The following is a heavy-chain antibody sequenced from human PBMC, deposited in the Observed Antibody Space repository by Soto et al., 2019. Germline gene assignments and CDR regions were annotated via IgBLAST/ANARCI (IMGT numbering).Heavy chain of an antibody. Sequence: SETLSLTCTVSGGSISSYYWSWIRQPPGKGLEWIGYIYYSGSTNYNPSLKSRVTISVDTSKNQFSLKLSSVTAADTAVYYCATLQLWPTSENYYYYGMDVWGQGTTVTVPS. CDR3: ATLQLWPTSENYYYYGMDV. V-gene: IGHV4-59*01. J-gene: IGHJ6*02. D-gene: IGHD5-18*01. CDR1: GGSISSYY. CDR2: IYYSGST.